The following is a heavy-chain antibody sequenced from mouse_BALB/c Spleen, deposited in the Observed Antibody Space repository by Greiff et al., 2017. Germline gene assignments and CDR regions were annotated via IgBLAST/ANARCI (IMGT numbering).Heavy chain of an antibody. V-gene: IGHV5-6*01. CDR3: ARGGYYGSSPLDYYAMDY. D-gene: IGHD1-1*01. CDR2: ISSGGSYT. CDR1: GFTFSSYG. Sequence: EVQGVESGGDLVKPGGSLKLSCAASGFTFSSYGMSWVRQTPDKRLEWVATISSGGSYTYYPDSVKGRFTISRDNAKNTLFLQMTSLRSEDTAMYYCARGGYYGSSPLDYYAMDYWGQGTSVTVSS. J-gene: IGHJ4*01.